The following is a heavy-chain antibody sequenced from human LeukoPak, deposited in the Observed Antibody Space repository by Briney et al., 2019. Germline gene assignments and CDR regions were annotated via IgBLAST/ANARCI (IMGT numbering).Heavy chain of an antibody. J-gene: IGHJ5*02. Sequence: GGSLRLSCATSGFTFSSYAMSWVRQAPGKGLEWVSAISGSGGSTYYADSVKGRFTISRDNSKNTRYLQMKSLRAEDTALYYWAKEGTRAPAYVWGSYRTNWFDPWGQGTLVTVSS. CDR2: ISGSGGST. V-gene: IGHV3-23*01. CDR1: GFTFSSYA. CDR3: AKEGTRAPAYVWGSYRTNWFDP. D-gene: IGHD3-16*02.